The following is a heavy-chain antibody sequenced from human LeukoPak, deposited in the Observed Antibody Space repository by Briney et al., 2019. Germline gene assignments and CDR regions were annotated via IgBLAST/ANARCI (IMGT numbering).Heavy chain of an antibody. CDR2: IYYSGST. CDR1: GGSISSYY. Sequence: SETLSLTCTVSGGSISSYYWSWIRQPPGKGLEWIGYIYYSGSTNYNPSLKSRVTISVDTSKNQFSLKLSSVTAADTAVYYCAGDGGSGWLYYFDYWGQGTLVTVSS. CDR3: AGDGGSGWLYYFDY. V-gene: IGHV4-59*12. D-gene: IGHD6-19*01. J-gene: IGHJ4*02.